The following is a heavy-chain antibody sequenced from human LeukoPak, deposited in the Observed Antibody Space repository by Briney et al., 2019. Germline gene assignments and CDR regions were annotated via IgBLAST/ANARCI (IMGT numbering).Heavy chain of an antibody. CDR1: GGSFSGYY. V-gene: IGHV4-34*01. Sequence: SETLSLTCAVYGGSFSGYYWSWIRQPPGKGLEWIGEINHSGSTNYNPSLKSRVTISVDTSKNQFSLKLGSVTAADTAVYYCAGVDTAMGGGAKYYYYGMDVWGQGTTVTVSS. CDR2: INHSGST. CDR3: AGVDTAMGGGAKYYYYGMDV. J-gene: IGHJ6*02. D-gene: IGHD5-18*01.